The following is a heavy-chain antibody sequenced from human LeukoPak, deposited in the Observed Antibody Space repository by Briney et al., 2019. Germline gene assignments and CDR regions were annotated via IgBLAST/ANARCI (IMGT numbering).Heavy chain of an antibody. CDR2: IWYDGRNA. Sequence: GGSLRLSCTPSGFIFGNHGMHWVRQAPGKGLEWVAVIWYDGRNAYYADSVKGRFTISRDNSKNTLDLQMNSLGAEDTAFYYCVRDLWIREELSYFDYWGQGALVTVSS. J-gene: IGHJ4*02. CDR1: GFIFGNHG. D-gene: IGHD1-7*01. CDR3: VRDLWIREELSYFDY. V-gene: IGHV3-33*01.